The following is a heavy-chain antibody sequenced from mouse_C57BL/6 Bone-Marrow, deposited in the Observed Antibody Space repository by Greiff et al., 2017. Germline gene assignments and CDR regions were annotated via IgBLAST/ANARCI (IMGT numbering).Heavy chain of an antibody. D-gene: IGHD2-3*01. Sequence: DVMLVESGGDLVKPGGSLKLSCAASGFTFSSYGMSWVRQTPDKRLEWVATISSGGSYTYYPDSVKGRFTISRDNAKNTLYLQMSSLKSEDTAMYYCASADGYYRRDYWGQGTSVTVSS. V-gene: IGHV5-6*02. CDR2: ISSGGSYT. CDR3: ASADGYYRRDY. CDR1: GFTFSSYG. J-gene: IGHJ4*01.